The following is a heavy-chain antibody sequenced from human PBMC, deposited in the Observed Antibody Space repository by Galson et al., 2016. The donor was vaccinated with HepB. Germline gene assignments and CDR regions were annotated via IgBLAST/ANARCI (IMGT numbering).Heavy chain of an antibody. J-gene: IGHJ4*02. V-gene: IGHV3-15*01. Sequence: SLRLSCAASGFTFSHAWMSWVRQAPGKGLEWVGRIRGRLHGGTTDYAAPVKGRFTISRDNSKNTVYLQMNSLRAEDTAVYYCSTLNPASPYFDYWGQGTLVTVSS. CDR1: GFTFSHAW. CDR3: STLNPASPYFDY. CDR2: IRGRLHGGTT.